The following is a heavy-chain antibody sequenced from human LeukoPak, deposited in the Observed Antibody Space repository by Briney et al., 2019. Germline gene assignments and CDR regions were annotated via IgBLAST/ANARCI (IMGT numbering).Heavy chain of an antibody. CDR2: IYYSGST. V-gene: IGHV4-39*01. Sequence: PSETVSLTCTVSGGSISSSSYYWGWIRQPPGKGLEWIGSIYYSGSTYYNPSLKSRVTISVDTSKNQFSLKLSSVTAADTAVYYRARHRNEYDYGDYQVIDYWGQGTLVTVSS. J-gene: IGHJ4*02. CDR3: ARHRNEYDYGDYQVIDY. CDR1: GGSISSSSYY. D-gene: IGHD4-17*01.